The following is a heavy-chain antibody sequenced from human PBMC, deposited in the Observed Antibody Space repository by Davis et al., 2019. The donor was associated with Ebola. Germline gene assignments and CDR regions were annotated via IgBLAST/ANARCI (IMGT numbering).Heavy chain of an antibody. V-gene: IGHV4-34*01. CDR3: ARIVVVPAAMRSRDHYYYGMDV. D-gene: IGHD2-2*01. CDR2: INHSGST. J-gene: IGHJ6*02. Sequence: SQTLSLTCAVYGGSFSGYYWSWIRQPPGKGLEWIGEINHSGSTNYNPSLKSRATISVDTSKNQFSLKLSSVTAADTAVYYCARIVVVPAAMRSRDHYYYGMDVWGQGTTVTVSS. CDR1: GGSFSGYY.